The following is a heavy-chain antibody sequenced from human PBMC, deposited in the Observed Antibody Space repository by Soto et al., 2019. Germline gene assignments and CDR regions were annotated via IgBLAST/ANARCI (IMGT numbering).Heavy chain of an antibody. V-gene: IGHV3-33*01. D-gene: IGHD6-13*01. CDR3: ARDQVAAAPEYFFDY. J-gene: IGHJ4*02. Sequence: QTGGSLRLSCAASGFTFSSYGMHWVRQAPGKGLEWVAVIWYDGSDKYYADSVKGRFTISRDNSRSTLYLQMNSLGADDTAVYYRARDQVAAAPEYFFDYWGQGTLVTVSS. CDR1: GFTFSSYG. CDR2: IWYDGSDK.